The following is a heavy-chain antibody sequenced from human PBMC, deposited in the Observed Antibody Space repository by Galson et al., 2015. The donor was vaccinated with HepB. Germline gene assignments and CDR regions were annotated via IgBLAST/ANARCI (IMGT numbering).Heavy chain of an antibody. CDR2: ISYDGSNK. CDR1: GFTLSSYA. D-gene: IGHD1-20*01. V-gene: IGHV3-30-3*01. CDR3: ARDSFITGTTGAFDI. Sequence: SLRLSCAASGFTLSSYAMHWVRQAPGKGLEWVAVISYDGSNKYYADSVKGRFTISRDNSKNTLYLQMNSLRAEDTAVYYCARDSFITGTTGAFDIWGQGTMVTVSS. J-gene: IGHJ3*02.